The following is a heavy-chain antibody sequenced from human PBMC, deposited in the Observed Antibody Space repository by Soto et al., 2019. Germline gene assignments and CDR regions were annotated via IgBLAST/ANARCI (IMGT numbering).Heavy chain of an antibody. Sequence: QVLESGGGLEQPGGSLRLSCVASGFTLRSYAMSWVRQAPGKGLEWVSGISDSGDNTYYADSVKGRFTISRDNSKNTLYRQMNSLRAEDTAVYYCAKENHGYNYGYLQLDVWGQGTTVTVSS. CDR1: GFTLRSYA. V-gene: IGHV3-23*01. D-gene: IGHD5-18*01. J-gene: IGHJ6*02. CDR2: ISDSGDNT. CDR3: AKENHGYNYGYLQLDV.